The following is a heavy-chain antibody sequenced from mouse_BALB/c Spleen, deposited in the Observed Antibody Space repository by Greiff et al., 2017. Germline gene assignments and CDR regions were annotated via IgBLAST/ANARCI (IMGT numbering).Heavy chain of an antibody. CDR3: ADGYYNAMDY. Sequence: DVQLQESGPGLVKPSQSLSLTCSVTGYSITSGYYWNWIRQFPGNKLEWMGYISYDGSNNYNPSLKNRISITRDTSKNQFFLKLNSVTTEDTATYYCADGYYNAMDYWGQGTSVTVSS. CDR2: ISYDGSN. J-gene: IGHJ4*01. V-gene: IGHV3-6*02. CDR1: GYSITSGYY. D-gene: IGHD2-3*01.